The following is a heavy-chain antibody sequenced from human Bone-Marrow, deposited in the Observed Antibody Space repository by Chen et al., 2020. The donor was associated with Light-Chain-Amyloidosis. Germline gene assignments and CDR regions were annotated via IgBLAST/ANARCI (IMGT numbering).Heavy chain of an antibody. CDR3: AKDLQTYGDYDYYYYGLDV. V-gene: IGHV3-30*18. Sequence: QVQLVESGGGVVQPGKYLRLSCAASGFTFRTYGMHWVRQAQGKGLEWVALISYDGNNQYYSDSVKGRFTISRDNSKNTVYLQMNSLRLEDTALYYCAKDLQTYGDYDYYYYGLDVWGQGTAVTVSS. CDR1: GFTFRTYG. CDR2: ISYDGNNQ. D-gene: IGHD4-17*01. J-gene: IGHJ6*02.